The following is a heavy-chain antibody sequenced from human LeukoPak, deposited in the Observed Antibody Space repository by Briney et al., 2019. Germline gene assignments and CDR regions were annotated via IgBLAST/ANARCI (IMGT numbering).Heavy chain of an antibody. CDR2: IYHRGST. D-gene: IGHD4-11*01. CDR1: GYSISSSYY. V-gene: IGHV4-38-2*01. Sequence: PSETLSLTCAVSGYSISSSYYWGWIRQPPGKGLEWIGTIYHRGSTHYNPSLKSRFTLSVDTSKNQFSLKLRSVTPPPPAVYSFGSIPSNKVTREYRGQG. CDR3: GSIPSNKVTREY. J-gene: IGHJ4*02.